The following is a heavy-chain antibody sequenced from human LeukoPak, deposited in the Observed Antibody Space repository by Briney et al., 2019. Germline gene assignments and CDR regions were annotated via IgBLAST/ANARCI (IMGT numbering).Heavy chain of an antibody. D-gene: IGHD2-21*02. J-gene: IGHJ5*02. CDR3: AKGKQTAFLDWFDP. CDR2: ISATGGTT. Sequence: GGSLRLSCAASGFTFSAFAMSWVRQAPGKGLQRVSAISATGGTTYYADSVKGRFTSSRDNSKNVLYLQLSSLRAEDTAIYYCAKGKQTAFLDWFDPWGQGTLVTVSS. CDR1: GFTFSAFA. V-gene: IGHV3-23*01.